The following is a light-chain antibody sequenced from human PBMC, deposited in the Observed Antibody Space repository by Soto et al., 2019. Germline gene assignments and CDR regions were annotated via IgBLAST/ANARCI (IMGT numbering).Light chain of an antibody. CDR1: QSVSSN. CDR3: QQSNNLPAWT. Sequence: EIVMTQTPATLSVSPGERATLSCRASQSVSSNLAWYKPKPGQAPRHLIYGASTRATGIPARFSRSGSGTEFTLTSSCLQSEDFAVYSWQQSNNLPAWTVGQVTMVEIK. V-gene: IGKV3-15*01. CDR2: GAS. J-gene: IGKJ1*01.